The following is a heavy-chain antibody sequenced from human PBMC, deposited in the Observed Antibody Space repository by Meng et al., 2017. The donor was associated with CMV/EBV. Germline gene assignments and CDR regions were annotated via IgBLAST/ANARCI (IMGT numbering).Heavy chain of an antibody. D-gene: IGHD1-26*01. CDR2: ISAHNGNT. V-gene: IGHV1-18*01. Sequence: SCKASGYTCTRYGISWVRQAPGQGLEWMGWISAHNGNTNYAQKLQGRVTMTTDTSTSTAYMELRSLRSDDTAVYYCAKDYFGGSYAYWGQGTLVTVSS. CDR3: AKDYFGGSYAY. J-gene: IGHJ4*02. CDR1: GYTCTRYG.